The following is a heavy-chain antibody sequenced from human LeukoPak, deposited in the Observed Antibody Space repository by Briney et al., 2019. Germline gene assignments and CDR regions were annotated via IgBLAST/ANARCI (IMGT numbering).Heavy chain of an antibody. CDR3: AAGGYGDYPKDAFDI. CDR2: IVVGSGST. D-gene: IGHD4-17*01. V-gene: IGHV1-58*02. CDR1: GFTFTSSA. Sequence: SVKVSCKASGFTFTSSAMQWVRQARGQRLEWIGWIVVGSGSTNYAQKFQERVTITRDMSTSTAYMELSSLRSEDTAVYYCAAGGYGDYPKDAFDIWGQGTMVTVSS. J-gene: IGHJ3*02.